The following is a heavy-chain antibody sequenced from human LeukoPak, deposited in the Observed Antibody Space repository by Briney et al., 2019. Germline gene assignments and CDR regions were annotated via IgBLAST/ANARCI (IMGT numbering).Heavy chain of an antibody. CDR2: INPSGGST. D-gene: IGHD1-1*01. CDR1: GYTFTNYY. J-gene: IGHJ4*02. CDR3: ARGGTTVGGFDY. Sequence: GASVKVSCKASGYTFTNYYMHWVRQAPGQGLEWMGIINPSGGSTSYAQKFQGRVTMTRDMSTRTVYMELSSLRSEDTAVYYCARGGTTVGGFDYWGQGTLVTVSS. V-gene: IGHV1-46*01.